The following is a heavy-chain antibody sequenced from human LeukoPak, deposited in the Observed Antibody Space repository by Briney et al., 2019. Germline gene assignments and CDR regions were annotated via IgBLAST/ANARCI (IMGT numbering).Heavy chain of an antibody. J-gene: IGHJ3*01. CDR2: IAPISGTP. CDR3: AREGEYYAESGNLIDAADV. CDR1: GGTFTHFV. D-gene: IGHD3-10*01. Sequence: SVKVSCKASGGTFTHFVISWLRQAPGQGLEWMGGIAPISGTPVYAQKFQGRVNITADTSTNTAYMEMSSLTSEDTAMYYCAREGEYYAESGNLIDAADVWGQGTMVIVSA. V-gene: IGHV1-69*06.